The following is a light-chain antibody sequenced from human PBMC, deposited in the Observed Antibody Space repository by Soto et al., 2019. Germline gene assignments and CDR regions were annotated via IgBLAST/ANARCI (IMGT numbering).Light chain of an antibody. V-gene: IGLV2-8*01. CDR2: EVI. J-gene: IGLJ2*01. CDR1: SSDVGGYNL. Sequence: QSALTQPPSASGSPGQSVTISCAGTSSDVGGYNLVSWYQQHPGKAPKLMIYEVIKRPSGVPDRFSGSNSGNTASLTVSGLHAEDEADYYCSSYSGSDNFVVFGGGTKLTVL. CDR3: SSYSGSDNFVV.